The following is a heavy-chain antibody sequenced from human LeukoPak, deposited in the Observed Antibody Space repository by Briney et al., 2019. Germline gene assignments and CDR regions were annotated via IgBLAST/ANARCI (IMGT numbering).Heavy chain of an antibody. Sequence: GGSLRLSCAASGFTFDDYAMHWVRQAPGKGLEWVSGISLNSGSIGYADSVKGRFTISRDNAKNSLYLQMNSLRAEDMALYYCAKGLYSGSYLDYFDYWGQGTLVTVSS. CDR1: GFTFDDYA. CDR2: ISLNSGSI. J-gene: IGHJ4*02. CDR3: AKGLYSGSYLDYFDY. V-gene: IGHV3-9*03. D-gene: IGHD1-26*01.